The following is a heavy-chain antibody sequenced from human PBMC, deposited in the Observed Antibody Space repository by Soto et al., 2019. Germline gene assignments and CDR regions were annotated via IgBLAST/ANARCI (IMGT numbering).Heavy chain of an antibody. V-gene: IGHV1-69*13. Sequence: SVKVSCNASGGTFSTYAIDCVRQAPGQGLEWMGGIIPLFGTAKYAQNFQGRITITADESTNTAYLELRSLRSQDTDVYYCARGVHYDSSGYYYFYWGQGTLVTVSS. CDR2: IIPLFGTA. CDR3: ARGVHYDSSGYYYFY. J-gene: IGHJ4*02. D-gene: IGHD3-22*01. CDR1: GGTFSTYA.